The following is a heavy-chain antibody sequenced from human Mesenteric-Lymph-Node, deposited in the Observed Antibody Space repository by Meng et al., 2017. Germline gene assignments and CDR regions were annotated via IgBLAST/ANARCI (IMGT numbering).Heavy chain of an antibody. J-gene: IGHJ6*02. V-gene: IGHV3-9*01. Sequence: GGSLRLSCAASGFTFDDYAMHWVRQAPGRGLEWVSGISWNSGSIDYADSVKGRFTISRDNAKNSLYLQMNSLRTEDTALYYCARGAYGMDVWGQGTTVTVSS. CDR2: ISWNSGSI. CDR3: ARGAYGMDV. CDR1: GFTFDDYA.